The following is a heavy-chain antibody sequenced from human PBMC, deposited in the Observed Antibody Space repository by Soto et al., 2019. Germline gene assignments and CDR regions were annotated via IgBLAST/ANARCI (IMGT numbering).Heavy chain of an antibody. J-gene: IGHJ4*02. V-gene: IGHV3-30-3*01. CDR1: GFTFSSYA. CDR3: ARATVPIVGATVFDY. CDR2: ISYDGSNK. Sequence: QVQLVESGGGVVQPGRSLRLSCAASGFTFSSYAMHWVRQAPGKGLEWVAVISYDGSNKYYADSVKGRFTISRDHSKNTLYLQMNSLRAEETTVYYGARATVPIVGATVFDYWGQGTLVTLSS. D-gene: IGHD1-26*01.